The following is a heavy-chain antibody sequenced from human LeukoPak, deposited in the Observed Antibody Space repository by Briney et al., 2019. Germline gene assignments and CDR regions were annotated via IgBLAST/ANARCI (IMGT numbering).Heavy chain of an antibody. CDR2: IRYDGSNK. CDR3: AKDGGLHSNYLFDY. Sequence: PGGSLRLSCVASGFTFSSYGMHWVRQAPGKGLEWVAFIRYDGSNKYYADSVKGRFTISRDNSKNTLHLQMNSLSAEDTAVYYCAKDGGLHSNYLFDYWGQGTLVTVSS. D-gene: IGHD4-11*01. J-gene: IGHJ4*02. CDR1: GFTFSSYG. V-gene: IGHV3-30*02.